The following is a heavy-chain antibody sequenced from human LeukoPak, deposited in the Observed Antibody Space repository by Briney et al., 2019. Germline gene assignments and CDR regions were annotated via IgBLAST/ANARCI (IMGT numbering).Heavy chain of an antibody. J-gene: IGHJ6*03. CDR3: ARDTWFGNYYLDV. CDR1: GYIFTAYY. CDR2: IHPKSGDT. V-gene: IGHV1-2*02. Sequence: ASVKVSCQASGYIFTAYYIHWVRQAPGQGLEWMRWIHPKSGDTKFPQRFQGRVTLTSDTTVNTIYMELNGLRSDDTATYYCARDTWFGNYYLDVWGSGTTVTVSS. D-gene: IGHD3-10*01.